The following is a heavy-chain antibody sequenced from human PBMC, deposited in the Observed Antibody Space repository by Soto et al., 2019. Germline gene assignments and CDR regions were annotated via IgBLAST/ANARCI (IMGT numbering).Heavy chain of an antibody. Sequence: QVQLVQSGAEVKKPGASVKVSCKASGYTFTSYGISWVRQAPGQGLEWMGWISAYNGNTNYAQKLKGRVTMTTDTSTSTAYMELRSLRSDDTAVYYCARDRRNGYGSGPYYMDVWGKGTTVTVSS. CDR2: ISAYNGNT. V-gene: IGHV1-18*01. D-gene: IGHD3-10*01. CDR1: GYTFTSYG. J-gene: IGHJ6*03. CDR3: ARDRRNGYGSGPYYMDV.